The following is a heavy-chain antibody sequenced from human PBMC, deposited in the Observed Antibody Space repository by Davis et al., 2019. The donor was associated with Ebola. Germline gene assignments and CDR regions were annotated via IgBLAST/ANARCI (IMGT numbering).Heavy chain of an antibody. CDR2: IYYTGST. Sequence: MPSETLSLTCTVSGDSVNSGSFYWNWIRQPPGKGLEWIGYIYYTGSTNYIPSLKSRVTISIDTSKNHFSLKLSSVTAAATAVYYCARWVYSYGSGPLYGMDVWGTGTTVTVSS. CDR3: ARWVYSYGSGPLYGMDV. J-gene: IGHJ6*04. CDR1: GDSVNSGSFY. D-gene: IGHD3-10*01. V-gene: IGHV4-61*03.